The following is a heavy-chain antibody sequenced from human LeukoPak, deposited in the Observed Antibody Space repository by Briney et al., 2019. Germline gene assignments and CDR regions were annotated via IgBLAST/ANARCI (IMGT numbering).Heavy chain of an antibody. CDR1: GDSLSSGLYY. CDR3: ARLCQVTTEY. V-gene: IGHV4-39*01. J-gene: IGHJ4*02. Sequence: SETLSLTCTVSGDSLSSGLYYWGWIRQPPGKGLTWIGSVYYSGSTLFSASFENRVAMPVDRSKNRFSLKLNSVTAADTATYYCARLCQVTTEYWGQGILVTVAS. CDR2: VYYSGST. D-gene: IGHD2-21*02.